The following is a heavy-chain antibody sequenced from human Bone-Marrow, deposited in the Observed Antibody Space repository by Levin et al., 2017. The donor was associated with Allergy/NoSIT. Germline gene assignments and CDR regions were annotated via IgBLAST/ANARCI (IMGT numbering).Heavy chain of an antibody. CDR3: ARLGGVLGATDAFDI. CDR2: INWNGGST. V-gene: IGHV3-20*04. J-gene: IGHJ3*02. D-gene: IGHD1-26*01. Sequence: GGSLRLSCAASGFTFDDYAMNWVRQAPGKGLEWVSDINWNGGSTVYADSVKGRFTISRDNAKNSLYLQMNSLRAEDTALYYCARLGGVLGATDAFDIWGQGTMVTVSS. CDR1: GFTFDDYA.